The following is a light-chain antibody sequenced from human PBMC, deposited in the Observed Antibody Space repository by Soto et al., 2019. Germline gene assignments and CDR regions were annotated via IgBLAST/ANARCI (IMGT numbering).Light chain of an antibody. V-gene: IGKV1-5*03. Sequence: DIQMTQSPSTLSGSVGDRVTITCRASQTISSWLAWYQQKPGKAPKLLIYKASTLKSGVPSRFSGSGSGTEFTLTISSLQPDDFETYYCQHYNSYSEAFGQGTKVEIK. CDR2: KAS. CDR3: QHYNSYSEA. CDR1: QTISSW. J-gene: IGKJ1*01.